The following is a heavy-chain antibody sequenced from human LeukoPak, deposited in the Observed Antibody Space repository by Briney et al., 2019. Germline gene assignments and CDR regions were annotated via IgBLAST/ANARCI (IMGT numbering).Heavy chain of an antibody. Sequence: GGSLRLSCAASGFTFSSYAMSWVRQAPGKGLEWVSSISGSGGSTYYADSVKGRFTISRDNSKNTLYLQMNSLRAEDTAVYYCAKERAIWFGEFNFDYWGQGTLVTVSS. CDR1: GFTFSSYA. D-gene: IGHD3-10*01. CDR3: AKERAIWFGEFNFDY. J-gene: IGHJ4*02. V-gene: IGHV3-23*01. CDR2: ISGSGGST.